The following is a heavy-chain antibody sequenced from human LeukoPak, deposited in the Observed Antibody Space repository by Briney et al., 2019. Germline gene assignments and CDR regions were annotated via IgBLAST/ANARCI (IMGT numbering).Heavy chain of an antibody. CDR1: GFTFSNYA. V-gene: IGHV3-23*01. CDR3: AKILTTVTSFYYGMDV. D-gene: IGHD4-11*01. J-gene: IGHJ6*02. CDR2: ISGSGYNT. Sequence: GGSLRLSWAASGFTFSNYAISCVRQAPGKGLEWVSAISGSGYNTYYADSVKGRFTISRDNSRNTLYLQMHSLRADDTAVYYCAKILTTVTSFYYGMDVWGQGTTVTVSS.